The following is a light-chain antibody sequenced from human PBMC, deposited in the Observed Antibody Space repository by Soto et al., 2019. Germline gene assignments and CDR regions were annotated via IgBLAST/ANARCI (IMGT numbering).Light chain of an antibody. Sequence: DIQMTQSPSTLSAFVGARVTVTWRASQSISTWLARYQQKPGKGPKLLIFKASSLQSGVPSRCSGSGSGTDLTLTISSLQPDDFATYYCQQYNPSSRTFGQGTKGDIK. CDR2: KAS. CDR3: QQYNPSSRT. J-gene: IGKJ1*01. CDR1: QSISTW. V-gene: IGKV1-5*03.